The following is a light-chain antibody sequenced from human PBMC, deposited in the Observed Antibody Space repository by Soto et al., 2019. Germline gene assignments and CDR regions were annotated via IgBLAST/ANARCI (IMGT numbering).Light chain of an antibody. J-gene: IGKJ3*01. V-gene: IGKV3-20*01. CDR2: GAS. CDR3: QQYGSSPLFT. CDR1: QSVSSSY. Sequence: EIVLTQSPGTLSLSPGERATLSCRASQSVSSSYLAWYQQKPGQAPRLLIYGASSRATGIPDRFSGSGSGTDFTLTISRLEPGDFAVYYCQQYGSSPLFTIGPGTKVGIK.